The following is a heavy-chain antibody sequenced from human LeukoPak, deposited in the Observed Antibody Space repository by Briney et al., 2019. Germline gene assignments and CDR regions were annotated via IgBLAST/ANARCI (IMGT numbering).Heavy chain of an antibody. J-gene: IGHJ5*02. CDR2: INPSGGST. CDR3: ARDLSSERVVNWFDP. V-gene: IGHV1-46*01. D-gene: IGHD6-6*01. Sequence: ASVKVSCKASGYTFTSYYMHWVRQAPGQGLEWMGIINPSGGSTSYAQKFQGRVTMTRDMSTSTVYMELSSLRSEDTAVYYCARDLSSERVVNWFDPWGQGTLVTVSS. CDR1: GYTFTSYY.